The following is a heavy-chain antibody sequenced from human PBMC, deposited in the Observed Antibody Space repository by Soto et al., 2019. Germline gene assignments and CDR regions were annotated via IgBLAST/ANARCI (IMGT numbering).Heavy chain of an antibody. D-gene: IGHD3-10*01. V-gene: IGHV4-34*01. CDR3: ARGRGSSGSYYNVDWFDP. Sequence: PSETLSLTCAVYGGSFSGYYWSWIRQPPGKGLEWIGEINHSGSTNYNPSLKSRVTISVDTSKNHFSLKLSSVTAADTAVYYFARGRGSSGSYYNVDWFDPWGQGTLXXVSS. CDR1: GGSFSGYY. CDR2: INHSGST. J-gene: IGHJ5*02.